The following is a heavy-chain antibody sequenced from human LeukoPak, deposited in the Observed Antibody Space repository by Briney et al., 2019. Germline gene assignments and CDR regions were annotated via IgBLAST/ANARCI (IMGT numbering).Heavy chain of an antibody. CDR3: AKASTFGELNRPFDY. Sequence: GESLRLSCAASGFTFSSDAMSWVRQAPGKGLEWVLVISGGGGTTYYSDSVKGRFTISRDNSKNTLYLQMNSLRAEDTAVYYCAKASTFGELNRPFDYWGQGTLVTVSS. V-gene: IGHV3-23*01. J-gene: IGHJ4*02. D-gene: IGHD3-10*01. CDR2: ISGGGGTT. CDR1: GFTFSSDA.